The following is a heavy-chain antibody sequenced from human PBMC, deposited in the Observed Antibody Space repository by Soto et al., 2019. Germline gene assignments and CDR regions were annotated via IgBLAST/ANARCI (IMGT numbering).Heavy chain of an antibody. J-gene: IGHJ4*02. Sequence: QVLLEESGPGLVKPSQTLSLTCTVSGGSVSSGDHYWSWIRQPPGKGLEWIGYVYYSGSTYYNPSIGTRVTISIETSNNQFSLKLISVTASDAAVYFCATESSGSSPLHFDFWGQGALVSVSS. CDR2: VYYSGST. CDR3: ATESSGSSPLHFDF. V-gene: IGHV4-30-4*01. CDR1: GGSVSSGDHY. D-gene: IGHD3-22*01.